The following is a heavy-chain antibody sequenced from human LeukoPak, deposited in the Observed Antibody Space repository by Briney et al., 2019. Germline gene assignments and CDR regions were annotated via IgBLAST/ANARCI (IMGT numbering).Heavy chain of an antibody. CDR3: ARGGPLLLGLGDLLGDYYGMDV. CDR1: GYTFTSYG. J-gene: IGHJ6*04. Sequence: GASVKVSCKASGYTFTSYGISWVRQAPGQGLEWMGWISAYNGNTNYAQKLQGRVTMTTDTSTSTAYMELRSLRSDDTAVYYCARGGPLLLGLGDLLGDYYGMDVWGKGTRVTVSS. V-gene: IGHV1-18*04. CDR2: ISAYNGNT. D-gene: IGHD3-10*01.